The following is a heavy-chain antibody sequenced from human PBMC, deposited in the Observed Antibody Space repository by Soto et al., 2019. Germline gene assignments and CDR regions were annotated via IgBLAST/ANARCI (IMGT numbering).Heavy chain of an antibody. CDR1: GFTFSSYG. Sequence: GGSLRLSCVASGFTFSSYGMHWVRQAPGKGLEWVAVIWYDGSNKYYADSVKGRFTISRDNSENTIYVQMNSLRAEDTAVYYCARDLEGFFDFWGQGTLVTVSS. V-gene: IGHV3-33*01. CDR2: IWYDGSNK. J-gene: IGHJ4*02. D-gene: IGHD3-3*01. CDR3: ARDLEGFFDF.